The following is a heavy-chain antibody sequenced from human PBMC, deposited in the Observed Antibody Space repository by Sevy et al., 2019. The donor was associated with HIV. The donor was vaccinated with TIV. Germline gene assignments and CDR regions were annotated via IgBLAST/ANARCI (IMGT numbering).Heavy chain of an antibody. D-gene: IGHD3-16*01. Sequence: GGSLRLSCAASGFTFSSYWMNWIRQAPGKGLEWVANIKQDGSEKYYVDSVKGRFTISRGNAKNSLYLEMNTLRAEDTAVYYCATSGGEIWGQGTLVTVSS. J-gene: IGHJ4*02. V-gene: IGHV3-7*01. CDR1: GFTFSSYW. CDR3: ATSGGEI. CDR2: IKQDGSEK.